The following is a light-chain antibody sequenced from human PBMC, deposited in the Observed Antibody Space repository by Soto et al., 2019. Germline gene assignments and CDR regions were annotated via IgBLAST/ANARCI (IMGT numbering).Light chain of an antibody. CDR1: QSVSSTY. V-gene: IGKV3-20*01. CDR2: GAA. J-gene: IGKJ3*01. Sequence: EIVLTQSPGTLSLSPGERATLSCRASQSVSSTYLAWYQHKPGQAPRLLIYGAATRAAGVPDRFSGNGSGTDFTLTISRLEPEDFAVYYCQQYGSSPLFTFGPGTKVEIK. CDR3: QQYGSSPLFT.